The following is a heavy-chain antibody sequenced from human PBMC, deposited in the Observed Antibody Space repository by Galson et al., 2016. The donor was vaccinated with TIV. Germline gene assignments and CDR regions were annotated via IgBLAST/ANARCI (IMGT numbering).Heavy chain of an antibody. J-gene: IGHJ6*03. CDR1: GGTFSSYG. V-gene: IGHV1-69*13. Sequence: SVKVSCKASGGTFSSYGISWVRQAPGQGLEWMGGINPVFGIPNYAQKFQGRVTITADESTSTAYMELTSLRSEDTAIYYCATSISGVVNYYYYMDVWGKGTTVTVSS. CDR2: INPVFGIP. CDR3: ATSISGVVNYYYYMDV. D-gene: IGHD3-3*01.